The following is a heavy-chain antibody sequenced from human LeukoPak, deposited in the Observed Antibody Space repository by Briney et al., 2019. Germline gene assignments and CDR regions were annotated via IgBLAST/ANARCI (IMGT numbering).Heavy chain of an antibody. CDR3: ARTLSYYYYMDV. Sequence: SETLSLTCTVSGGSISNYFWSWIRQPPGKGLEWIGYIYYSGSTTYSPSLKSRVTISVDMSNQQFSLKLSSVTAADTAVYYCARTLSYYYYMDVWGKGTTVTVSS. CDR1: GGSISNYF. CDR2: IYYSGST. J-gene: IGHJ6*03. V-gene: IGHV4-59*01.